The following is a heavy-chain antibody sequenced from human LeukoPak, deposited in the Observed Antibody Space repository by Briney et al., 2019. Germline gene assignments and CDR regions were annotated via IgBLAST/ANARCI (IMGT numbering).Heavy chain of an antibody. J-gene: IGHJ3*02. V-gene: IGHV4-31*03. D-gene: IGHD4-23*01. CDR3: ARMTTVVTGDAFDI. CDR2: IYYSGST. Sequence: PSETLSLTCTVSGGSISSGGYYWSWIRQHPGKGLEWIGYIYYSGSTYYNPSLKSRVTISVDTSKNQFSLKLSSVTAADTAVYYCARMTTVVTGDAFDIWGQGTMVTVSS. CDR1: GGSISSGGYY.